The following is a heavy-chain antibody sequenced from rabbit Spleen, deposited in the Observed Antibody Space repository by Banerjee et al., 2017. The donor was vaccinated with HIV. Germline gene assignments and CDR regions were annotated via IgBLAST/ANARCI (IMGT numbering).Heavy chain of an antibody. CDR3: ARDGDDAGYDFFL. D-gene: IGHD3-1*01. V-gene: IGHV1S7*01. J-gene: IGHJ6*01. CDR2: IDPVFGMT. Sequence: HLKESGGGLVQPGGSLKLSCTASGFTLSSYYMNWVRQAPGKGLEWIGYIDPVFGMTYYANWVNGRFSISRENAQNTVFLQMTGLTAADTATYFCARDGDDAGYDFFLWGPGTLVTVS. CDR1: GFTLSSYY.